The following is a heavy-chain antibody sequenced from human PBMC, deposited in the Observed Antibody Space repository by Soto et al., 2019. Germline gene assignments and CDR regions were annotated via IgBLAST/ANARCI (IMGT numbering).Heavy chain of an antibody. J-gene: IGHJ6*02. CDR2: IYYSGST. Sequence: SETLSLTCTVSGGSISSGGYYWSWIRQHPGKGLEWIGYIYYSGSTYYNPSLKSRVTISVDTSKNQFSLKLNSVTAADTAVYYCARGYDILTGYYTLYYYGMDVWGQGTTVTVSS. CDR1: GGSISSGGYY. V-gene: IGHV4-31*03. CDR3: ARGYDILTGYYTLYYYGMDV. D-gene: IGHD3-9*01.